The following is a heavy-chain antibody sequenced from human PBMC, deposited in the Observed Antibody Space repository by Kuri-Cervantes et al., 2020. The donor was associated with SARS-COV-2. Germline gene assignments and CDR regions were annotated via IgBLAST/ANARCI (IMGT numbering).Heavy chain of an antibody. CDR1: GGSISSSSYY. V-gene: IGHV4-39*07. CDR2: IYYSGST. J-gene: IGHJ4*02. Sequence: SETLSLTCTVSGGSISSSSYYWGWIRQPPGKGLEWIGNIYYSGSTYYNPSLKSRVTISVDTSKNQFSLKLSSVTAADTAVYYCARETYEPLGTIFGVPGVPYFDYWGQGTLVTVSS. D-gene: IGHD3-3*01. CDR3: ARETYEPLGTIFGVPGVPYFDY.